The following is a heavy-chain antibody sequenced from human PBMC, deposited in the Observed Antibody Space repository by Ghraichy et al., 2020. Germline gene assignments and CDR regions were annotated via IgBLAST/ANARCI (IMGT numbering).Heavy chain of an antibody. V-gene: IGHV3-74*01. CDR3: ARGITRWFDP. Sequence: GGSLRLSCVGSGFTFSTYWMHWVRQGPGKGLVWVASINSDGDVTRYADSVKGRFTISRDNAENTVFLQMSSLRAKDTDVYYCARGITRWFDPWGQGTLVTVSS. CDR1: GFTFSTYW. CDR2: INSDGDVT. J-gene: IGHJ5*02.